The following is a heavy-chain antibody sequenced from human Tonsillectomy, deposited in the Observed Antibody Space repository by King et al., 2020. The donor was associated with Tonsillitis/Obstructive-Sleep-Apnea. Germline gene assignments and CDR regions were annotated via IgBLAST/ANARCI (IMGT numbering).Heavy chain of an antibody. V-gene: IGHV3-30*01. Sequence: VQLVESGGGVVQPGRSLRLSCAASGFTFSSYAMHWVRQAPGKGLEWVAVISYDGSNKYYADSVMGRFTISRDNSKNTLYLQMNSLRAEDTAVYYCARDPNDSSTVTNYYMDVWGKGTTVTVSS. CDR2: ISYDGSNK. J-gene: IGHJ6*03. CDR1: GFTFSSYA. D-gene: IGHD4-17*01. CDR3: ARDPNDSSTVTNYYMDV.